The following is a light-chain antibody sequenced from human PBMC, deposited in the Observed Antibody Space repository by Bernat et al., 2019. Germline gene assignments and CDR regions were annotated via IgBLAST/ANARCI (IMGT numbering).Light chain of an antibody. CDR1: NLGNKY. CDR3: LAWDGRTAV. CDR2: QDS. V-gene: IGLV3-1*01. Sequence: SSELTQPPSVSVSPGQTATIVCSGDNLGNKYVSWYQQKSGQPPLLVIFQDSQRPSGIPARFSGSSSGNTATLTISETQAVDEAAYYCLAWDGRTAVFGGGTELTVL. J-gene: IGLJ2*01.